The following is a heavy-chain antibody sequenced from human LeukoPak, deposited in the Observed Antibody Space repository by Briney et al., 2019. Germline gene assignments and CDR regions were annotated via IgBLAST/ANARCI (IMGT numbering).Heavy chain of an antibody. V-gene: IGHV3-30*18. CDR2: ISYDGSNK. J-gene: IGHJ4*02. D-gene: IGHD5-24*01. CDR1: GFTFSSYG. CDR3: AKDDGPRVEWPFDY. Sequence: GRALRLSCAASGFTFSSYGMHWGRPAPGKGVGGVAVISYDGSNKYYADSVKGRFTISRDNSKNTLYLQMNSRRAEDTAVYYCAKDDGPRVEWPFDYWGQGALVTVSS.